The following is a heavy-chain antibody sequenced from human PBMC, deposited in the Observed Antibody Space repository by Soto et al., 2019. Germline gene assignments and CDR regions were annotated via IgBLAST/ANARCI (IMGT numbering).Heavy chain of an antibody. D-gene: IGHD6-19*01. Sequence: QVQLVESGGGVVQTGKSLRLSCAASGFTFSHYAIHWVRQAPGKGLEWLAIVWYDGSNKYYADSVQGRFTISRDNSKNIVYLQMNSLRVEETAVYYCARGVGAGAGGFDPWGQGTLVTVAS. CDR3: ARGVGAGAGGFDP. CDR2: VWYDGSNK. V-gene: IGHV3-33*01. CDR1: GFTFSHYA. J-gene: IGHJ5*02.